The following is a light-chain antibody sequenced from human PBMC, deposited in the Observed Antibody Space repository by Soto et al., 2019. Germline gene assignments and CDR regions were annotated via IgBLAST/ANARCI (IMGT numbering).Light chain of an antibody. CDR3: SSYTSSSTVV. V-gene: IGLV2-14*01. CDR2: DVI. CDR1: SSDVGGYNY. J-gene: IGLJ2*01. Sequence: QSALTQPASVSGSPGQSITISCTGTSSDVGGYNYVSWYQQHPGKAPKLMIYDVINRPSGFSNRFSGSKSDNTASMTISGLQDEDEADYYCSSYTSSSTVVFGGGTKLTVL.